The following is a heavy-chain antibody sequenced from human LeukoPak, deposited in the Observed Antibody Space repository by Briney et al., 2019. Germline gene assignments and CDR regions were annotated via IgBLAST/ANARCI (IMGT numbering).Heavy chain of an antibody. J-gene: IGHJ4*02. Sequence: SETLSLTCIVSDGSISSSSYYWGWIRQPPGKGLEWIGNLFYTGETFYNPSLNSRVTISVDTFKSQFSLRLSSVTAADTAVYYCARTDSGRYSYFDYWGQGTLVTVSS. D-gene: IGHD1-26*01. V-gene: IGHV4-39*01. CDR3: ARTDSGRYSYFDY. CDR1: DGSISSSSYY. CDR2: LFYTGET.